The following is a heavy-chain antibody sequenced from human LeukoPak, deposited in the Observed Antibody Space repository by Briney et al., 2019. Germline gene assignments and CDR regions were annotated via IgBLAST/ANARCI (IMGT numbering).Heavy chain of an antibody. CDR1: GGSFSGYY. CDR3: ARGWYEDY. Sequence: SETLSLTCAVYGGSFSGYYWSWIRQPPGKGLEWIGEINHSGSTNYNPSLKSRVTISVDTSKNQFSLKLSSVTAADTAVYYCARGWYEDYWGQGTPVTVSS. CDR2: INHSGST. D-gene: IGHD1-14*01. J-gene: IGHJ4*02. V-gene: IGHV4-34*01.